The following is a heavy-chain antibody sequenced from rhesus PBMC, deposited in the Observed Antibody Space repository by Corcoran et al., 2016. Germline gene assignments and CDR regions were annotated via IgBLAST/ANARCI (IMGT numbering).Heavy chain of an antibody. Sequence: EVQLLESGGGLVQPGGSLRLSCAASGFTFSNSWVNWVRQAQGKGLEGVARIKRKADGETADYAASVKGRFTISRDDSKNTLYLQMNSLKTEDTAVYYCTTTTGVYYWGQGVLVTVSS. D-gene: IGHD3-34*01. CDR2: IKRKADGETA. J-gene: IGHJ4*01. CDR3: TTTTGVYY. V-gene: IGHV3-30*01. CDR1: GFTFSNSW.